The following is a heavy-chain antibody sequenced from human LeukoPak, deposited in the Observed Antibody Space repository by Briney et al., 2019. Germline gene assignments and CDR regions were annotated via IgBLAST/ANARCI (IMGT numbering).Heavy chain of an antibody. J-gene: IGHJ4*02. V-gene: IGHV3-21*01. CDR2: IISSSSYI. CDR3: ARDSHAYCSSTSCYWDFDY. D-gene: IGHD2-2*01. CDR1: GLTFSSYS. Sequence: GGSLRLSGAASGLTFSSYSMNWFRKAPGKGLEWVSSIISSSSYIYYADSVKGRFTISRDNAKNSLYLQMNSLRAEDTAVYYCARDSHAYCSSTSCYWDFDYWGQGTLVTVSS.